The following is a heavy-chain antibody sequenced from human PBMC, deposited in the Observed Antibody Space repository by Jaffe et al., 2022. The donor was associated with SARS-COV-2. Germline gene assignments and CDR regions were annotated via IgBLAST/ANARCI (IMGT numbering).Heavy chain of an antibody. V-gene: IGHV4-59*01. J-gene: IGHJ5*02. D-gene: IGHD3-16*01. Sequence: QVQLQESGPGLVKPSETLSLTCTVSGGSISSYYWSWIRQPPGKGLEWIGYFSYSGSTNYNPSLKSRVTISVDTSKNQFSLKLSSVTAADTAVYYCARVTDTFSPWLDPWGQGTLVTVSS. CDR2: FSYSGST. CDR3: ARVTDTFSPWLDP. CDR1: GGSISSYY.